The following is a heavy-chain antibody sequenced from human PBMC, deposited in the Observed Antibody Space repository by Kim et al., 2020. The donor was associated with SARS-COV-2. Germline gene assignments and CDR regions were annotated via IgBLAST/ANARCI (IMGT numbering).Heavy chain of an antibody. J-gene: IGHJ4*02. CDR2: ISGGGGST. CDR3: AKASGYAGARQMMTDY. D-gene: IGHD5-12*01. V-gene: IGHV3-23*01. Sequence: GGSLRLSCAASGFTFSSYAMSWVRQAPGKGLEWVSSISGGGGSTFYADSVKGRFTISRDNSNNTLFLQMNSLRAEDTAVYYCAKASGYAGARQMMTDYWGQGTLVTVSS. CDR1: GFTFSSYA.